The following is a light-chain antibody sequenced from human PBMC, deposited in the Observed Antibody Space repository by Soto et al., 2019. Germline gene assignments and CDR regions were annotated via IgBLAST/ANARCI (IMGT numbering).Light chain of an antibody. CDR2: KAS. CDR3: RHYNTYSPPYT. J-gene: IGKJ2*01. V-gene: IGKV1-5*03. CDR1: QSISYW. Sequence: DIQMTQSPSTLSASVGDRVTITCRASQSISYWLAWYQQKPGKAPNLLIYKASSLESGVPSRFSGSGSGTEFTLTITSLQPDDFATYNCRHYNTYSPPYTFGQGTKLEIK.